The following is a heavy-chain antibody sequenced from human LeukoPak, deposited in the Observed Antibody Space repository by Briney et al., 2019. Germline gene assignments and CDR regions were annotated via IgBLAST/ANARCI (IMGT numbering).Heavy chain of an antibody. D-gene: IGHD3-3*01. CDR3: ATSDSGSIFGVVISF. CDR2: ISDGGSA. J-gene: IGHJ4*02. CDR1: GGSISSYY. V-gene: IGHV4-59*04. Sequence: SETLSLTCTVSGGSISSYYWGWIRQPPGKGLEWIGSISDGGSADYNPSLKSRVTMSLDTSKNQLSLKLTSVTAADTAVYYCATSDSGSIFGVVISFWGQGTLVTVSS.